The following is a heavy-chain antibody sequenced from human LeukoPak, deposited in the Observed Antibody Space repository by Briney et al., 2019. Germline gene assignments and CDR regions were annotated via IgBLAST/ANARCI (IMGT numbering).Heavy chain of an antibody. Sequence: ASVKVSCKASGYTFTSYYMHWVRQATGQGLEWMGWMNPNSGNTGYAQKFQGRVTITRNTSISTAYMELSSLRSEDTAVYYCARGYSGSYLVYYYYMDVWGKGTTVTVSS. D-gene: IGHD1-26*01. CDR3: ARGYSGSYLVYYYYMDV. V-gene: IGHV1-8*03. CDR1: GYTFTSYY. CDR2: MNPNSGNT. J-gene: IGHJ6*03.